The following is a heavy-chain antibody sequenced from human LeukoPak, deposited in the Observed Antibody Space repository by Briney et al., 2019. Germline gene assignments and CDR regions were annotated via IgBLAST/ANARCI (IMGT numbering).Heavy chain of an antibody. J-gene: IGHJ4*02. D-gene: IGHD3-3*01. CDR2: IKSKTDGGTT. CDR1: GFTFSNAW. Sequence: GGSLRLSCAASGFTFSNAWMSWVRQAPGKGLEWVGRIKSKTDGGTTDYAAPVKGRFTISRDDSKNTLYLQMNSLKTEDTAVYYCTTGAYYDFWSGYYSENFDYWGQGTLVTVSS. V-gene: IGHV3-15*01. CDR3: TTGAYYDFWSGYYSENFDY.